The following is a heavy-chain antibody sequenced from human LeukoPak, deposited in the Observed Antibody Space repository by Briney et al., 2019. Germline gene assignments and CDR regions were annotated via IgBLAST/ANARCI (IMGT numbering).Heavy chain of an antibody. V-gene: IGHV3-33*01. D-gene: IGHD2-2*01. Sequence: GRSLRLSCAASGFTFSNYGMHWVRQAPGKGLEWVAIIWYDGSNKYYADSVKGRFTISRDNAKNSLYLQMDSLRVEDTATYYCARWRGSTSERSDYWGQGTLVTVSS. CDR3: ARWRGSTSERSDY. CDR2: IWYDGSNK. J-gene: IGHJ4*02. CDR1: GFTFSNYG.